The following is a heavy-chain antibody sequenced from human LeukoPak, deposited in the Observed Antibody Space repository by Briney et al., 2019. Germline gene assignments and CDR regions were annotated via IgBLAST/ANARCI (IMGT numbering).Heavy chain of an antibody. J-gene: IGHJ4*02. Sequence: GGSLTLSCAASGFTFSSYSMNWVRQAPGKGLEWVSSISSSSSYIYYADSVKGRFTISRDNAKNSLYLQMNSLRAEDTAVYYCARDPGRGLYFDYWGQGTLVTVSS. CDR1: GFTFSSYS. CDR2: ISSSSSYI. V-gene: IGHV3-21*01. D-gene: IGHD6-19*01. CDR3: ARDPGRGLYFDY.